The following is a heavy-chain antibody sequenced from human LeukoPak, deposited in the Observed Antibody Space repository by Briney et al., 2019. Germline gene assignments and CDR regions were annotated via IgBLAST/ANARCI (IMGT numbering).Heavy chain of an antibody. V-gene: IGHV4-34*03. CDR2: INHSGST. J-gene: IGHJ2*01. CDR1: GGSFSGYY. D-gene: IGHD1-14*01. CDR3: WREANRYDGGDEDDVRHFDR. Sequence: SETLSLTCAVYGGSFSGYYWSWISQPPGKGLEWIGEINHSGSTKYNPYLKSRITISLETSKKQIFQRLTSLTAADTTVDYLWREANRYDGGDEDDVRHFDRWGRGALVT.